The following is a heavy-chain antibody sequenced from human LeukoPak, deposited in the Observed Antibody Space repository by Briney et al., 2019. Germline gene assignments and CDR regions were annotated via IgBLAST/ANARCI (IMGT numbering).Heavy chain of an antibody. D-gene: IGHD2-15*01. CDR2: ISWNSGSI. CDR3: ARSVVAATETFDY. J-gene: IGHJ4*02. Sequence: GGSLRLSCAASGFTFDDYAMHWVRQAPGKGLEWVSGISWNSGSIGYADSVKGRFTISRDNAKNSLYLQMNSLRAEDTAVYYCARSVVAATETFDYWGQGTLVTVSS. V-gene: IGHV3-9*01. CDR1: GFTFDDYA.